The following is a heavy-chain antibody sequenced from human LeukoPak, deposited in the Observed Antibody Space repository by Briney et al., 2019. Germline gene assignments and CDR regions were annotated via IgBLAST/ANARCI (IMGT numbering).Heavy chain of an antibody. CDR2: IYYSGST. Sequence: PSETLSLTCTVSGGSISSGGYYWSWIRQHPGKGLEWIGYIYYSGSTYYNPSLKSRVTISVDTSKNQFSLKLSSVTAADTAVYYCARYSPRVYYGMDVWGQGTTVTVSS. CDR1: GGSISSGGYY. J-gene: IGHJ6*02. V-gene: IGHV4-31*03. D-gene: IGHD1-26*01. CDR3: ARYSPRVYYGMDV.